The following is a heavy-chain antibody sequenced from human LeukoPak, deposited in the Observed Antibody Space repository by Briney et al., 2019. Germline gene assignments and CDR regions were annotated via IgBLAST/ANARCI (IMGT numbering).Heavy chain of an antibody. J-gene: IGHJ4*02. CDR2: VYHTGTS. CDR1: GGSISSSRYY. V-gene: IGHV4-61*01. CDR3: TRVVNGGHFDY. D-gene: IGHD2-8*01. Sequence: PSETLSLTCTVSGGSISSSRYYWTWIRQPPGKGLEWIGYVYHTGTSGYHPSLKSRVAMSLDTSKNQVSLKLRSVTAADTAVYFCTRVVNGGHFDYWGQGTLVTVSS.